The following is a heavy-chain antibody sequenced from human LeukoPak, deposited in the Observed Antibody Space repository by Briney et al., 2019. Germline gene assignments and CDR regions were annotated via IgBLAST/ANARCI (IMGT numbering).Heavy chain of an antibody. CDR2: INIDGSDT. CDR3: TRDLVGATSDF. V-gene: IGHV3-74*01. CDR1: GFTFSTYS. D-gene: IGHD1-26*01. J-gene: IGHJ4*02. Sequence: GGSLRLSCEASGFTFSTYSMNWVRQAPGKGLVWVSRINIDGSDTYYADSVKGRFTISRDNAKNTVYLQMNSLRAEDTAVYFCTRDLVGATSDFWGQGTLVTVSS.